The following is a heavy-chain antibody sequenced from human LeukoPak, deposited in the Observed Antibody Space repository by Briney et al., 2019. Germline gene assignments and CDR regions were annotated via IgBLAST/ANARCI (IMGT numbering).Heavy chain of an antibody. V-gene: IGHV3-7*04. D-gene: IGHD3-16*01. Sequence: PGGSLRLSCAASGFTFSRYWMSWVRQAPRKGLEWVANMKQDGSEKYYADSVKGRFTISRDNSKNTLDLEMNSLRDDDTAVYYCAKELGPFTGFDYWGQGALVTVSS. CDR2: MKQDGSEK. J-gene: IGHJ4*02. CDR1: GFTFSRYW. CDR3: AKELGPFTGFDY.